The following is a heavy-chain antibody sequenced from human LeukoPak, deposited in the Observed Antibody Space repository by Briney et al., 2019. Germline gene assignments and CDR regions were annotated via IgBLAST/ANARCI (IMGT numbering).Heavy chain of an antibody. V-gene: IGHV3-23*01. D-gene: IGHD2-21*02. CDR2: ISGSGGST. CDR1: GFTFSSYA. Sequence: GGSLRLSCAASGFTFSSYAMSWVRQAPGKGLGWVSAISGSGGSTYYADSVKGRFTISRDNSKNTLYLQMNSLRAEDTAVYYCAKDYCGGDCPFDYWGQGTLVTVSS. J-gene: IGHJ4*02. CDR3: AKDYCGGDCPFDY.